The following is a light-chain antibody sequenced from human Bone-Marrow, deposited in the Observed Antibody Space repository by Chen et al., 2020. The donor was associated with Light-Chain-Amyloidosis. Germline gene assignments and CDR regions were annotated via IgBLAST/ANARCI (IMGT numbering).Light chain of an antibody. CDR3: QQYGTSPLT. CDR2: GSS. Sequence: EIVLTQSPGTLSLSPGEGANLSCRASQTISSNYLTWYQQKFGQAPRLLIYGSSSRATGIPARFTGSRSGTDFTLAINRLEPEDFAMYYCQQYGTSPLTFGGGTKVEIK. J-gene: IGKJ4*01. CDR1: QTISSNY. V-gene: IGKV3-20*01.